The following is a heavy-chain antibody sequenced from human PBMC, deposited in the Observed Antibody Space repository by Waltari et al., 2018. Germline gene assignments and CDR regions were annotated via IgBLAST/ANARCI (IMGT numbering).Heavy chain of an antibody. Sequence: EVQLVESGGGLVQPGGSLRLSCAASGFPFSSYAMSWVRQAPGKGLEWVLAISGSGGSTDYADSVKGRFTISRDNSKNTLYLQMNSLRAEDTAVYYCATRTGSTVTTEWYFDLWGRGTLVTVSS. V-gene: IGHV3-23*04. CDR3: ATRTGSTVTTEWYFDL. D-gene: IGHD4-17*01. CDR2: ISGSGGST. CDR1: GFPFSSYA. J-gene: IGHJ2*01.